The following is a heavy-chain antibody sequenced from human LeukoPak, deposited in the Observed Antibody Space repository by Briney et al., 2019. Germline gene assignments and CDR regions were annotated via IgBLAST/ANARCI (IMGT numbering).Heavy chain of an antibody. CDR3: AREAGYCSGGSCYSNYYYYGMDV. D-gene: IGHD2-15*01. J-gene: IGHJ6*02. V-gene: IGHV3-9*01. CDR1: GFTFDDYA. CDR2: ISWNSGSI. Sequence: GRSLRLSCAASGFTFDDYAMHWVRQAPGKGLEWVSGISWNSGSIGYADSVKGRFTISRDNAKNSLYLQMNSLRAEDTAVYYCAREAGYCSGGSCYSNYYYYGMDVWGQGTTVTVSS.